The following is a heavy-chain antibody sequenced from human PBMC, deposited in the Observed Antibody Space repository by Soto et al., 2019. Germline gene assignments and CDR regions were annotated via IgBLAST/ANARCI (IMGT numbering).Heavy chain of an antibody. V-gene: IGHV4-31*03. J-gene: IGHJ6*02. D-gene: IGHD2-21*02. Sequence: SETLSLTCTVSGGSISSGGYYWSWIRQHPGKGLEWIGYIYYSGSTYYNPSLKSRVTISVDTSKNQFSLKLSSVTAADTAVYYCARNCGGDRYSRDNYYYYGMDVWGQGTTVTVSS. CDR1: GGSISSGGYY. CDR3: ARNCGGDRYSRDNYYYYGMDV. CDR2: IYYSGST.